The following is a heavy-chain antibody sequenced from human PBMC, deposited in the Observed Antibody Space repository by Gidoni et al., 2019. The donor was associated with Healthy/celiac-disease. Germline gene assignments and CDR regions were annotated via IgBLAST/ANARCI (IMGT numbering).Heavy chain of an antibody. Sequence: EVQLVESGGGLVQPGGSLRLSCAASGVTVSSNYMSWVRQAPGKGLEWVSVIYSGGSTYYADSVKGRFTISRDNSKNTLYLQMNSLRAEDTAVYYCARELGVVSGAAGYWGQGTLVTVSS. CDR2: IYSGGST. D-gene: IGHD6-19*01. J-gene: IGHJ4*02. CDR3: ARELGVVSGAAGY. V-gene: IGHV3-66*01. CDR1: GVTVSSNY.